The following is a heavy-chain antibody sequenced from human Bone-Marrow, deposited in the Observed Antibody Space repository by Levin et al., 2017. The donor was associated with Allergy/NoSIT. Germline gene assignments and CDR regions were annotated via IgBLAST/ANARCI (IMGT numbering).Heavy chain of an antibody. CDR1: GGSISSAYQS. D-gene: IGHD5-12*01. CDR2: IYESGST. Sequence: TSETLSLTCAVSGGSISSAYQSWSWIRQPPGKGLEWIGSIYESGSTFNNPSLRSRVTISIDRSKSHFSLKLSSVTAADTAVYFCARRVDYSRFDPWGQGTLVTVSS. J-gene: IGHJ5*02. CDR3: ARRVDYSRFDP. V-gene: IGHV4-30-2*01.